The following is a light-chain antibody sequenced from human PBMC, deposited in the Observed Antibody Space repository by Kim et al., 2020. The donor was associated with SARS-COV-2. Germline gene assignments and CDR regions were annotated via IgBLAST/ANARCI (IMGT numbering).Light chain of an antibody. V-gene: IGLV1-36*01. Sequence: QSVLTQPPSVSEAPRQRVTISCSGSSSNIGNNAVNWYQQLPGKAPKLLVYLDDLLPSGVSDRFSGSKSGTSASLAISGLQSEDEADYCCASWDDTLNGPVFGGGTQLTVL. J-gene: IGLJ3*02. CDR3: ASWDDTLNGPV. CDR1: SSNIGNNA. CDR2: LDD.